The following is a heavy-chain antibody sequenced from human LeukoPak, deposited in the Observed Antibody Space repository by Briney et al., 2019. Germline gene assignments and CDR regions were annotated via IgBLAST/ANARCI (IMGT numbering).Heavy chain of an antibody. J-gene: IGHJ4*02. Sequence: PGGSLRLSCAASGFTFSSYGMHWVRQAPGKGLEWVAVIWYDGSNKYYADSVKGRFTISRDNSKNTLYLQMNSLRAEDTAVYYCARGLPYYNFLTVSTGFDYGGQGPL. D-gene: IGHD3-9*01. CDR2: IWYDGSNK. CDR1: GFTFSSYG. CDR3: ARGLPYYNFLTVSTGFDY. V-gene: IGHV3-33*01.